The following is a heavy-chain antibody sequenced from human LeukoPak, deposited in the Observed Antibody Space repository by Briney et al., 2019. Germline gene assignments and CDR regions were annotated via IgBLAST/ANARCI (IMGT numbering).Heavy chain of an antibody. Sequence: SLSLARPVSGGSLSSGSYYWSWIRHPAGKGLEWIGRIYTSGSTNYNPSLKSRVTISVDTSKNQFSLKLSSVTAADAAVYYCAAYSYGYFGYFDYWGQGTLVTVSS. CDR1: GGSLSSGSYY. CDR2: IYTSGST. J-gene: IGHJ4*02. CDR3: AAYSYGYFGYFDY. D-gene: IGHD5-18*01. V-gene: IGHV4-61*02.